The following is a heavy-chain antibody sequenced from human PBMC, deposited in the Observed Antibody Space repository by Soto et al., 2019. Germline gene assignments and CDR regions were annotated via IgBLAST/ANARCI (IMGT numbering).Heavy chain of an antibody. V-gene: IGHV3-23*01. Sequence: GGSLRLSCAGSGFTPTTTPLSWVRQPPGKGLEWVTTISGTASRTYYVDSVKGRFFISRDNSKNTVTLQMNNLTVDDTAVYYCATSFRYFDNWGQGTRVTVS. D-gene: IGHD3-9*01. CDR2: ISGTASRT. CDR1: GFTPTTTP. CDR3: ATSFRYFDN. J-gene: IGHJ4*02.